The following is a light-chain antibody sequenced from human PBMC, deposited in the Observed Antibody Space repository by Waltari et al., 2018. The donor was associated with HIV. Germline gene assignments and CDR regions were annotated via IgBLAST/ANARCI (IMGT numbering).Light chain of an antibody. Sequence: QSVLTQPPSASGTPGQRVTISCSGSNSNIGSNYVYWYQQLPGPTPKLLIYSNGPPPAAVPDRFAASEFGTYASPAIIGLRSADEAAYYCAACDDILSGLVFGGGTKLTVL. V-gene: IGLV1-47*01. CDR2: SNG. CDR3: AACDDILSGLV. J-gene: IGLJ3*02. CDR1: NSNIGSNY.